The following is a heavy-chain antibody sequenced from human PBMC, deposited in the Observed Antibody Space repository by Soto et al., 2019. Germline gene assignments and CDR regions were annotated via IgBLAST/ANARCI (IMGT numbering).Heavy chain of an antibody. D-gene: IGHD1-20*01. J-gene: IGHJ6*02. CDR1: GYSFTCYW. V-gene: IGHV5-10-1*01. CDR3: ARGVTGTTYYYYGMDV. Sequence: PGESLKVSCKGSGYSFTCYWISWVRQMPGKGLEWMGRIDPSDSYTNYSPSFQGHVTISADKSISTAYLQWSSLKASDTAMYYCARGVTGTTYYYYGMDVWGQGTTVTVSS. CDR2: IDPSDSYT.